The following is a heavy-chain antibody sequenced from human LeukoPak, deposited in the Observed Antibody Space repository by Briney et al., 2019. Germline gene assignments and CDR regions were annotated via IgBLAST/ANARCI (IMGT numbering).Heavy chain of an antibody. CDR1: GHTFTGYY. Sequence: ASVKVSCKASGHTFTGYYMHWVRQAPGQGLEWMGWINPNSGGTNYAQKFQGRVTMTRDTSISTAYMELSRLRSDDTAVYYCARARGYYDSSGYYCPLGYSGQGTLVTVSS. CDR2: INPNSGGT. D-gene: IGHD3-22*01. J-gene: IGHJ4*02. V-gene: IGHV1-2*02. CDR3: ARARGYYDSSGYYCPLGY.